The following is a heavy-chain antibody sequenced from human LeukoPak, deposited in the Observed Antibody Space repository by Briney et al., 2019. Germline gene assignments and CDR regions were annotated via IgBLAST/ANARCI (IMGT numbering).Heavy chain of an antibody. CDR1: GFTFNHYG. V-gene: IGHV3-30*02. Sequence: GGSLRLSCAASGFTFNHYGMHWVRQAPGKGLEWVAFIRYDASDKYYADSVKGRFTISRDNSKNTLYLQMNSLRAEDTALYYCAKSQGWSSSWYFDYWGQGTLVTVSS. D-gene: IGHD6-13*01. CDR2: IRYDASDK. J-gene: IGHJ4*02. CDR3: AKSQGWSSSWYFDY.